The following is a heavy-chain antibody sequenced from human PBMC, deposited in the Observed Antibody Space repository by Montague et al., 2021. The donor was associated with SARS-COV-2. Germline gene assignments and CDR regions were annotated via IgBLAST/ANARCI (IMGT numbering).Heavy chain of an antibody. Sequence: SETLSLTCTVSGDSISHSSYYWGWIRQPPGKGLEWIGTIYYSGTTHYNPSLRSRVTISLDTSKNQVSLRLTSVTAADTAFYYCGSDTTAYFRFDYWGRGTLISVSS. J-gene: IGHJ4*02. D-gene: IGHD3-9*01. V-gene: IGHV4-39*07. CDR1: GDSISHSSYY. CDR2: IYYSGTT. CDR3: GSDTTAYFRFDY.